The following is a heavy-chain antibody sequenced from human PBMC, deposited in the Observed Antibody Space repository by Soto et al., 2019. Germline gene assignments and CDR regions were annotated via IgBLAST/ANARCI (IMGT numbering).Heavy chain of an antibody. D-gene: IGHD3-22*01. J-gene: IGHJ5*02. CDR2: FCYTGST. CDR3: AKSHYDSSGYYIIDH. CDR1: GGSISGRC. V-gene: IGHV4-59*01. Sequence: SETLSLTCTVSGGSISGRCWSWVRQSPGKGLKWIGYFCYTGSTNYNPSLKSRVTISVDRSKTQCSLKLTSVTAADTAVYYCAKSHYDSSGYYIIDHWGQGTLVTVSS.